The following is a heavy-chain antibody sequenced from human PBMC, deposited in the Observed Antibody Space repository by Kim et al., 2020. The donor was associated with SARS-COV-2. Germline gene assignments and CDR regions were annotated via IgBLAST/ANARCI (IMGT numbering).Heavy chain of an antibody. Sequence: SETLSLTCTVSGGSISNYFWSWIRQPPGKGLEWIGFIYYSGSTNYNPSLKSRVTISVDTSQNKFSLKLSSVTAADTAVYYCARHGRGYYFDYWGQGTLVTVSP. J-gene: IGHJ4*02. CDR1: GGSISNYF. CDR3: ARHGRGYYFDY. V-gene: IGHV4-59*08. CDR2: IYYSGST. D-gene: IGHD3-10*01.